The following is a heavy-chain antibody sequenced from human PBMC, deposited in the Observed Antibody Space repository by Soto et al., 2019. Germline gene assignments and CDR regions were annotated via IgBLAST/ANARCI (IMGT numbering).Heavy chain of an antibody. CDR1: GYTFTSYA. Sequence: QVQLVQSGAEEKKPGASVKVSCKASGYTFTSYAMHWVRQAPGQRLEWMGWINAGNGNTKYSQKFQGRVTITRETTGSTAYMELSSLRSEDTAVYYCARAPGGPGIAEYWGQGTLVTVSS. D-gene: IGHD6-13*01. J-gene: IGHJ4*02. CDR2: INAGNGNT. CDR3: ARAPGGPGIAEY. V-gene: IGHV1-3*05.